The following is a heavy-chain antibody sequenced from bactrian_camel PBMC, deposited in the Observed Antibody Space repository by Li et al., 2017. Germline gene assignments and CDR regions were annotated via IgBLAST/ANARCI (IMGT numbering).Heavy chain of an antibody. D-gene: IGHD4*01. J-gene: IGHJ4*01. CDR3: ATQGFWGTNEYRY. CDR1: GFTFSTYY. Sequence: QLVESGGGLAQPGGSLRLPCTASGFTFSTYYMSWVRQPPGKGLEWVSTITIEGRKTYYPDSVQGRFTISRDDAKDTVYLQMNSLKSEDTALYYCATQGFWGTNEYRYWGQGTQVTVS. CDR2: ITIEGRKT. V-gene: IGHV3-2*01.